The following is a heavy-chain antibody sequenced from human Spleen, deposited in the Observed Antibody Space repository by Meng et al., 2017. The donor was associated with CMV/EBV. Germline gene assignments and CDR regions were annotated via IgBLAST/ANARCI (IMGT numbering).Heavy chain of an antibody. D-gene: IGHD1-26*01. V-gene: IGHV3-30*02. Sequence: GGSLRLSCAASGFTFSSYGMHWVRQAPGKGLEWVAFIGNDGSNKYYADSLKGRFTISRDSSKNTLYLQMGSLRIEDMAMYYGARGAGSYLPEYFQHWGQGTLVTVSS. CDR1: GFTFSSYG. CDR3: ARGAGSYLPEYFQH. CDR2: IGNDGSNK. J-gene: IGHJ1*01.